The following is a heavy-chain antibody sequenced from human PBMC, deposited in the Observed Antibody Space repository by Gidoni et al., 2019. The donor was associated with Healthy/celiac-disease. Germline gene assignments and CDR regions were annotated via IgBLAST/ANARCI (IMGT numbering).Heavy chain of an antibody. J-gene: IGHJ6*02. D-gene: IGHD6-6*01. CDR1: GFTFSSNS. V-gene: IGHV3-21*01. Sequence: EVQLVESGGGLVKPGGSLRLSCAASGFTFSSNSMNWFRQAPGKGLEWVSSISSSSSYIYYADSVKGRFTISRDNAKNSLYLQMNSLRAEDTAVYYCARDWDSSSDYYYYGMDVWGQGTTVTVSS. CDR2: ISSSSSYI. CDR3: ARDWDSSSDYYYYGMDV.